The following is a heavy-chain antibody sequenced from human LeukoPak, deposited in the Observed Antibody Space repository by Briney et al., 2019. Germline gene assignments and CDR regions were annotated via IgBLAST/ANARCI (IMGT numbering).Heavy chain of an antibody. Sequence: SETLSLTCTVSGGSISSYYWSWIRQPPGKGLEWIGSFYYSGSTYYNPSLKSRVTISVDTSKNQFSLKLSSVTAADTAVYYCTRQGSLGTSGYYYWGQGTLVTVPS. CDR2: FYYSGST. J-gene: IGHJ4*02. V-gene: IGHV4-39*01. CDR1: GGSISSYY. CDR3: TRQGSLGTSGYYY. D-gene: IGHD3-22*01.